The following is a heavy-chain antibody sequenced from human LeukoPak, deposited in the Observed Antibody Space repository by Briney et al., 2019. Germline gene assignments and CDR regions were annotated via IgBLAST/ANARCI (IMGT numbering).Heavy chain of an antibody. V-gene: IGHV1-46*01. Sequence: ASVKVSCKASGYTFTSYFMHWVRQAPGQELEWMGLVNPSGGSTNYAQKFQGRVTMTRDMSTSTVFMELDSLRSEDTAVYYCARGPGDLGDYWGQGTLVTVSS. D-gene: IGHD7-27*01. CDR3: ARGPGDLGDY. J-gene: IGHJ4*02. CDR1: GYTFTSYF. CDR2: VNPSGGST.